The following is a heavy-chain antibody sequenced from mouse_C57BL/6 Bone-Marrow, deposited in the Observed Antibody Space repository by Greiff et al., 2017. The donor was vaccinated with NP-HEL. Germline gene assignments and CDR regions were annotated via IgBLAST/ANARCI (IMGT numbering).Heavy chain of an antibody. CDR3: TRREGCAY. Sequence: VQVVESGAELVRPGASVTLSCKASGYTFTDYEMHWVKQTPVHGLEWIGAIDPETGGTAYNQKFKGKAILTADKSSSTAYMELRSLTSEDSAVYYCTRREGCAYWGQGTLVTVSA. V-gene: IGHV1-15*01. J-gene: IGHJ3*01. CDR1: GYTFTDYE. CDR2: IDPETGGT. D-gene: IGHD3-2*02.